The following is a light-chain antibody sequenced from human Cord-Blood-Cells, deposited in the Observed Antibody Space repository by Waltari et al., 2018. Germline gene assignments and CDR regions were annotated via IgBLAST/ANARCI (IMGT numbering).Light chain of an antibody. CDR1: QSFSSY. CDR2: AAS. V-gene: IGKV1-39*01. Sequence: DIQMTQSPSSLSASVGDRVTITCRASQSFSSYLNWYQQKPGKAPKLLIYAASSLQSGVPSRFSGSGSGTDFTLTISSLQPEDFATYYWQQSYSTPLVTFGPGTKVDIK. J-gene: IGKJ3*01. CDR3: QQSYSTPLVT.